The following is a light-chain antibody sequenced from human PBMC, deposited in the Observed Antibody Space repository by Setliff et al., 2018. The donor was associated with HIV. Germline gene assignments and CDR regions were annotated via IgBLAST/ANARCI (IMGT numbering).Light chain of an antibody. CDR3: GSYTTTNSFV. Sequence: GTSSDVGSSKFVSWYQQHPGKAPKLLIYEVSNRPSGVSDRFTGSKSANTASLTISGLQAEDEADYYCGSYTTTNSFVFGTGTKVTVL. J-gene: IGLJ1*01. CDR2: EVS. CDR1: SSDVGSSKF. V-gene: IGLV2-14*01.